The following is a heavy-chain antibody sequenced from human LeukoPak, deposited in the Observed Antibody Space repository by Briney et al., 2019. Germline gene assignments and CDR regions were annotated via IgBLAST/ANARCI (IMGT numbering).Heavy chain of an antibody. D-gene: IGHD6-6*01. Sequence: GVYLRLSCAASAFTVSSNYMSWVRQAPGNELNWVSGINSGGSTYYADSGKGGFTISRHNSKNTLYLQMNSLRAEDTAVYSCARVLSSQLGAFDYWSQGTLVTVSS. V-gene: IGHV3-53*04. CDR3: ARVLSSQLGAFDY. CDR2: INSGGST. CDR1: AFTVSSNY. J-gene: IGHJ4*02.